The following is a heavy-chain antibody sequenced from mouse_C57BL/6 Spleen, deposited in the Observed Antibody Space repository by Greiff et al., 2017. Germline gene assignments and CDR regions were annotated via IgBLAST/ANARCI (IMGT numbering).Heavy chain of an antibody. CDR1: GFTFSSYA. CDR2: ISDGGSYT. J-gene: IGHJ2*01. Sequence: EVMLVESGGGLVKPGGSLKLSCAASGFTFSSYAMSWVRQTPEKRLEWVATISDGGSYTYYPDNVKGRFTISRDNAKNNLYLQMSRLKSEDTAMYYCARDRTPYFDYWGQGTTLTVSS. D-gene: IGHD3-3*01. CDR3: ARDRTPYFDY. V-gene: IGHV5-4*01.